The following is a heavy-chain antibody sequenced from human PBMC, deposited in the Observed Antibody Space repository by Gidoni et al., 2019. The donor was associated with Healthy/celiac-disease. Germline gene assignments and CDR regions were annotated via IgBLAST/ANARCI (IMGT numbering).Heavy chain of an antibody. CDR2: INSDGSST. Sequence: EVQLVESGGGLVQPGGSLRLSCAASGFTFRSYWMHWVRQAPGKGLLWVSRINSDGSSTSDADSVKGRFTISRDNAKNTLYLQMNSLRAEDTAVYYCAREGRSALRLYNWFDPWGQGTLVTVSS. D-gene: IGHD3-3*01. V-gene: IGHV3-74*01. CDR3: AREGRSALRLYNWFDP. CDR1: GFTFRSYW. J-gene: IGHJ5*02.